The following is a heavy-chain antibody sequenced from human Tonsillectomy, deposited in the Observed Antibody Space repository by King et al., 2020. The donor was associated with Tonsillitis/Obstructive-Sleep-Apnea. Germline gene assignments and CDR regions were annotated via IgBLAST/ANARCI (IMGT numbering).Heavy chain of an antibody. D-gene: IGHD3-22*01. J-gene: IGHJ4*02. CDR3: ASRPRDSSCYYFDY. CDR1: GGSISSYY. V-gene: IGHV4-59*08. CDR2: IYYSGST. Sequence: VQLQESGPGLVKPSETLSLTCTVSGGSISSYYWSWIRQPPGKGLEWIGYIYYSGSTNYNPSLKSRVTISVDTSKNQFSLKLSSVTAADTAVYYCASRPRDSSCYYFDYGGQGTLVPVSS.